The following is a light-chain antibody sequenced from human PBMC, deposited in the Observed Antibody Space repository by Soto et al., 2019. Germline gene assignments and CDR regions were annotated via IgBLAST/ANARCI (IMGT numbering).Light chain of an antibody. Sequence: QSVLTQPPSVSAAPGQTVTISCSGSSSIVGNNYVSWYQQLPGTAPKLLIYDNNKRPSGIPDRFSGSKSGTSATLGITGLQTGDEADYYCGTWDSSLNTVLFSGGTKLTVL. CDR2: DNN. CDR1: SSIVGNNY. V-gene: IGLV1-51*01. CDR3: GTWDSSLNTVL. J-gene: IGLJ2*01.